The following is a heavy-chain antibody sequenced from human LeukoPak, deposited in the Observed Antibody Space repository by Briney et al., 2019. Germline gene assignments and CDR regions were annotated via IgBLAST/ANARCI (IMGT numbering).Heavy chain of an antibody. D-gene: IGHD1-26*01. J-gene: IGHJ4*02. Sequence: PGGSLRLSCAASGFTFSNYGMSWVRQAPGKGLEWVSAISGSGGRTYYADSVKGRFTISRDNSKNTLYLQMNSLRAEDTAVYYCAKVRAPRQYYFDYWGQGTLVTVSS. V-gene: IGHV3-23*01. CDR3: AKVRAPRQYYFDY. CDR1: GFTFSNYG. CDR2: ISGSGGRT.